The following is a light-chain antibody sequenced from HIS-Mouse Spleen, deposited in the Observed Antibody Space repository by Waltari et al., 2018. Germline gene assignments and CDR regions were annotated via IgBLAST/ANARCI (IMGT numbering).Light chain of an antibody. CDR3: QQFNSYGFT. Sequence: AIQLTQSPSPLSASVGDRVTTKCRASQGISSALAWYQQKPGKAPKLLIYDASSLESGVPSRFSGSGSGTDFTLTISSLQPEDFATYYCQQFNSYGFTFGPGTKVDIK. CDR2: DAS. V-gene: IGKV1-13*02. CDR1: QGISSA. J-gene: IGKJ3*01.